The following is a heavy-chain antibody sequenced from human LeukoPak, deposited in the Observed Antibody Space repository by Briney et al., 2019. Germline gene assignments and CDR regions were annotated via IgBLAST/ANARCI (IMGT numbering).Heavy chain of an antibody. CDR1: GFTFSSYA. Sequence: PGASLRLSCAASGFTFSSYAMSWVRQAPGKGLEWVSAISGSGGSTYYADSVKGRFTISRDNSKNTLYLQMNSLRAEDTAVYYCAKGGEKAVAGPKLNSPPYYWGQGTLVTVSS. D-gene: IGHD6-19*01. CDR2: ISGSGGST. CDR3: AKGGEKAVAGPKLNSPPYY. V-gene: IGHV3-23*01. J-gene: IGHJ4*02.